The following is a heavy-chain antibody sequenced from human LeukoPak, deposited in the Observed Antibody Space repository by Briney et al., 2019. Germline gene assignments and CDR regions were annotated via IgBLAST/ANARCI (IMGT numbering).Heavy chain of an antibody. D-gene: IGHD1-26*01. V-gene: IGHV3-21*01. CDR3: ASPKRPPYYGLDY. Sequence: GGSLTLSCAASGFTFSSYSMNWLRQAPAKGLEWVSYISSSSSYMYYADSVKGRFTISRDNAKNSLYLQMNSLRAEDTAVYYCASPKRPPYYGLDYWGKGTLVTVSS. J-gene: IGHJ4*02. CDR2: ISSSSSYM. CDR1: GFTFSSYS.